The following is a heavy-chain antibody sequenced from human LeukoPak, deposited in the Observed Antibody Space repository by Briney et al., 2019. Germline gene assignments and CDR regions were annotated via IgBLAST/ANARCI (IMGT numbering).Heavy chain of an antibody. CDR1: GFTFSGSA. V-gene: IGHV3-73*01. Sequence: PGGSLRLSCAASGFTFSGSAMHWVRQASGKGLEWVGHIRSKSDSYTTAYAAAVKGMFTISRDDSKNTAYLQMNSLKTEDTAVYYCTRLDYGDLYYNGMDVWGQGTTDTVSS. CDR2: IRSKSDSYTT. D-gene: IGHD4-17*01. J-gene: IGHJ6*02. CDR3: TRLDYGDLYYNGMDV.